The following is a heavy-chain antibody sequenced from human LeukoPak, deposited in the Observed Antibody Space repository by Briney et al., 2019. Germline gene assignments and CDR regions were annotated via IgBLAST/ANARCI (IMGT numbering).Heavy chain of an antibody. CDR3: AGDLRYCDWSTKPDY. Sequence: GGSLRLSCAASGFTFSNYAMRRVRQAPGKGLEWGLSISSSSSYIYYADSLKGRFTISRDNAKNSLYLQMHSLRAEDTAVYYCAGDLRYCDWSTKPDYWGQGTLVTVSS. D-gene: IGHD3-9*01. J-gene: IGHJ4*02. CDR1: GFTFSNYA. V-gene: IGHV3-21*01. CDR2: ISSSSSYI.